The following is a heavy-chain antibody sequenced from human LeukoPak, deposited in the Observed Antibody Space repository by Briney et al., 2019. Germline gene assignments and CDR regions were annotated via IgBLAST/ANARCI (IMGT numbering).Heavy chain of an antibody. CDR1: EFTFSSYG. Sequence: GRSLRLSCAASEFTFSSYGMHWVRQAPGKGPEWVALTSYDGSIKYYADSVKGRFTISRDNSKNTLYLQMNSLRAEDTAVYYCAKESSQSMYYYYYCMDVWGQGTTVTVSS. J-gene: IGHJ6*02. CDR2: TSYDGSIK. V-gene: IGHV3-30*18. CDR3: AKESSQSMYYYYYCMDV.